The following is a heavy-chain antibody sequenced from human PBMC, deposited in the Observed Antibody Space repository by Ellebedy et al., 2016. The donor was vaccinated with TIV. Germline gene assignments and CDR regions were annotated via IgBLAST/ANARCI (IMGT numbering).Heavy chain of an antibody. Sequence: GESLKISCAVSGFPFSSYNMNWIRQAPGKGLEWVSAVNSVSTSMFYADSVKGRFTVSRDNAKNTVYLHMNSLRADDTAVYYCARGGFDAYYLDYWGQGILVTVSS. CDR2: VNSVSTSM. V-gene: IGHV3-21*01. J-gene: IGHJ4*02. CDR3: ARGGFDAYYLDY. CDR1: GFPFSSYN.